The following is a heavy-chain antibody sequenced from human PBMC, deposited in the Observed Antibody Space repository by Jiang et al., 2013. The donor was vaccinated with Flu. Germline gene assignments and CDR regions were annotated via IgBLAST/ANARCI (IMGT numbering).Heavy chain of an antibody. Sequence: KPTQTLTLTCTVSGFXLSDPTMGVGWIRQPPGKALQLLAHIFSKDEKSYSTSLRRRLTISKDTSKSLVVLTLTTLDRADTATYYCARMRYECGGDCYWTFDFWGQGTLVTVST. CDR1: GFXLSDPTMG. J-gene: IGHJ4*02. CDR3: ARMRYECGGDCYWTFDF. D-gene: IGHD2-21*02. CDR2: IFSKDEK. V-gene: IGHV2-26*01.